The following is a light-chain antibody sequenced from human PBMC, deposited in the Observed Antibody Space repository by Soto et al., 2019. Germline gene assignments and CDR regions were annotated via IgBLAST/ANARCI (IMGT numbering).Light chain of an antibody. J-gene: IGKJ1*01. V-gene: IGKV3-20*01. CDR2: GAS. CDR3: HQYGRSPST. Sequence: EIVYTEGARIVNMSQGERATLSCRASQSVSSNYITWYQQKPGQAPRRLIFGASSRATGIPDRFSGSGSGTDFTLTISRLEPEDFAVYYFHQYGRSPSTFGQGTKVDIK. CDR1: QSVSSNY.